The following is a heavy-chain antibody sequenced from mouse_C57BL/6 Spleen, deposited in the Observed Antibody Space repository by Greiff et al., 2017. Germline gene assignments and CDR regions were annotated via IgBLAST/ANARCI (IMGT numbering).Heavy chain of an antibody. V-gene: IGHV1-81*01. CDR3: ARGNGNAMDY. CDR1: GYTFTSYG. CDR2: IYPRSGNT. D-gene: IGHD1-1*01. J-gene: IGHJ4*01. Sequence: VQGVESGAELARPGASVKLSCKASGYTFTSYGISWVKQRTGQGLEWIGEIYPRSGNTYYNEKFKGKATLTADKSSSTAYMELRSLTSEDSAVYFCARGNGNAMDYWGQGTSVTVSS.